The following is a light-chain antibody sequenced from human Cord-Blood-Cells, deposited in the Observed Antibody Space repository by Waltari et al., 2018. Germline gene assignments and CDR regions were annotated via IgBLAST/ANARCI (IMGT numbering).Light chain of an antibody. J-gene: IGLJ1*01. CDR3: CSYAGSSTFV. Sequence: QSALTKPASVSGSPGQSLTISCTGTSSDVGSSNLVSWYHRHPGKAPKRLIYEVSKRRSGVSNRVSGSKSGNTASLTISGLQAEDEADYYCCSYAGSSTFVFGTGTKVTVL. CDR2: EVS. CDR1: SSDVGSSNL. V-gene: IGLV2-23*02.